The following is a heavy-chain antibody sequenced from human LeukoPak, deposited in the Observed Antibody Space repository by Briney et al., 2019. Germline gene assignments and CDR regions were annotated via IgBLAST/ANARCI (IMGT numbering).Heavy chain of an antibody. V-gene: IGHV3-30-3*01. J-gene: IGHJ4*02. CDR1: GFTFSSYA. CDR2: ISYDGSNK. Sequence: GRSLRLSCAASGFTFSSYAMHWVRQAPGKGLEWVAVISYDGSNKYYADSVKGRFTISRDNSKNTLYLQMNSLRAEDTAVYYCVREWELPLVFDYWGQGTLVTVSS. D-gene: IGHD1-26*01. CDR3: VREWELPLVFDY.